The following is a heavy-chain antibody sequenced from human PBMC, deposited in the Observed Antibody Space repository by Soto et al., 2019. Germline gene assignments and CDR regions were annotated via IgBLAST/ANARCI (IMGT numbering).Heavy chain of an antibody. CDR1: GATTSSYT. CDR2: IVPRMGKV. V-gene: IGHV1-69*02. CDR3: ALRTGNWNPVAA. Sequence: QVQLLQPGAEVEKPGSSVKVSCKVSGATTSSYTIGWVRQSPRQGLEWMGNIVPRMGKVYYAQKFQGRLTITADKSTRTVYMELSSLRSEDTAVYFCALRTGNWNPVAAWGQGTRVTVSS. J-gene: IGHJ5*02. D-gene: IGHD1-1*01.